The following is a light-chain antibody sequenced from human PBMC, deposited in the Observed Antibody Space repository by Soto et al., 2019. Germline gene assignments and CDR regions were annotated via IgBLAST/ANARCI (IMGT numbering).Light chain of an antibody. J-gene: IGKJ4*01. CDR3: MQGKDLQPLT. CDR1: QSLLHSAGKTY. V-gene: IGKV2-29*03. CDR2: EVF. Sequence: IVMTQTPLSLSVTHGQPASISCKSSQSLLHSAGKTYLYWFVQTPGQPPQLLIDEVFTRLSGVSDTFSGSGSVTDFKLKTSRFEAEAVGVYDCMQGKDLQPLTFGGGAWVESK.